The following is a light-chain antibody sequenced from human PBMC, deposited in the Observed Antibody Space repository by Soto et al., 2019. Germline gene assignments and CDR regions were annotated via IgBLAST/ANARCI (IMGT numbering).Light chain of an antibody. CDR2: GTS. V-gene: IGKV3-20*01. CDR1: QSVSSKY. Sequence: DIVLTQSPGTLSLSPGERATLSCRASQSVSSKYLAWYQQKPGQAPRVLIYGTSIRASGVPERFSGGGSGTDFTLTITRLEPEDFAVYYCQQYGSSLFTLGPGTKVDIK. CDR3: QQYGSSLFT. J-gene: IGKJ3*01.